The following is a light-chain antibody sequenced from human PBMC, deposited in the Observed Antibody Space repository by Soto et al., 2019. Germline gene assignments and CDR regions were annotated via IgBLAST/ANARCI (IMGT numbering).Light chain of an antibody. Sequence: DIQMTQSPSSVTASVGDRVTSTCRASQDIITWLAWYQQKPGKAPNLLIYTASNLQSGVPSRFSGSGSGTHFTLTISSLQPEDFGTYYCQQTDSFPITFGQGTRLEIK. V-gene: IGKV1-12*01. CDR3: QQTDSFPIT. CDR2: TAS. CDR1: QDIITW. J-gene: IGKJ5*01.